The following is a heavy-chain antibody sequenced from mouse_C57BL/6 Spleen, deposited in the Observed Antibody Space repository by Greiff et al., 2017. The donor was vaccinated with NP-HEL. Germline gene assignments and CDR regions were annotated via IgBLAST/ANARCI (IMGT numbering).Heavy chain of an antibody. CDR1: GYTFTDYE. D-gene: IGHD1-1*01. CDR2: IDPETGGT. Sequence: QVQLKQSGAELVRPGASVTLSCKASGYTFTDYEMHWVKQTPVHGLEWIGAIDPETGGTAYNQKFKGKAILTADKSSSTAYMELRSLTSEDTAVYYCTSPGSSRWYFDVWGKGTTVTVSS. J-gene: IGHJ1*03. V-gene: IGHV1-15*01. CDR3: TSPGSSRWYFDV.